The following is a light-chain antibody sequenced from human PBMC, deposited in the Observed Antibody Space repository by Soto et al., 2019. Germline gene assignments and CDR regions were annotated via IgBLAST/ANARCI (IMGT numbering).Light chain of an antibody. V-gene: IGKV1-5*03. CDR2: KAS. CDR3: QQYNSYPYT. CDR1: QSISSW. Sequence: DIQMTQSPSSLSASVGDRVTITCRASQSISSWLAWYQQKVGKAPKLLIYKASTLKSGVPSRFSGSGSGTEFTLTISSLQPDDFATYYCQQYNSYPYTFGQGTRLEIK. J-gene: IGKJ5*01.